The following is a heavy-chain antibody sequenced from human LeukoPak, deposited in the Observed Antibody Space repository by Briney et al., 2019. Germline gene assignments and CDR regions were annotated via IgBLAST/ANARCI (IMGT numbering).Heavy chain of an antibody. Sequence: GGSLRLSCAGSGFSVSNYYMNWVRQAPGKGLEWVSLIRDSGETFYADSVKGRFTISRDNSKNTVYLQMNRLRVEDTAVYFCARDRAVAQVWVEFDSWGQGTLVTVSS. D-gene: IGHD3-16*01. CDR2: IRDSGET. J-gene: IGHJ5*01. CDR1: GFSVSNYY. CDR3: ARDRAVAQVWVEFDS. V-gene: IGHV3-66*03.